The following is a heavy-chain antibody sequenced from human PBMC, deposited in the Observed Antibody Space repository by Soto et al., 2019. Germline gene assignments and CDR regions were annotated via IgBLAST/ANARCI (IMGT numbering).Heavy chain of an antibody. Sequence: QLQLQESGSGLVKPSQTLSLTCAVSGGSISCGGYSWSWIRHPPGKGLEWIGYIYHSGSTYYNPTLKSRVTISVDRSKHQFSLKMCSVTAAYTAVYYCARGPPHSHWGQRTLVTVSS. V-gene: IGHV4-30-2*01. D-gene: IGHD3-3*02. J-gene: IGHJ4*02. CDR2: IYHSGST. CDR1: GGSISCGGYS. CDR3: ARGPPHSH.